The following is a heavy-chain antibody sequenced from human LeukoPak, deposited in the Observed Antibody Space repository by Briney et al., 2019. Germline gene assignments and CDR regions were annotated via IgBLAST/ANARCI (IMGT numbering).Heavy chain of an antibody. CDR1: GGSISSGGYY. D-gene: IGHD5-12*01. V-gene: IGHV4-31*03. CDR3: AREGRYSGYDEFDY. Sequence: PSQTLSLTCTVSGGSISSGGYYWSWIRQHPGKGLEWIGYIYYSGSTYYNPSLKSRVTISVDTSKNQFSLKLSSVTAADTAVYYCAREGRYSGYDEFDYWGQGTLVTVSS. CDR2: IYYSGST. J-gene: IGHJ4*02.